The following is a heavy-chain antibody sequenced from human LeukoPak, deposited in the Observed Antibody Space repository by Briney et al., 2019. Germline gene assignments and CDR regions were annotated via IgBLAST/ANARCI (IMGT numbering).Heavy chain of an antibody. CDR2: ISYDGSNK. Sequence: GGSLRLSCAASGFTFSSYAMHWVRQAPGKGLEWVAVISYDGSNKYYADSVKGRFTISGDNSKNTLYLQMNSLRAEDTAVYYCARDYYGSGGPDYWGQGTLVTVSS. CDR3: ARDYYGSGGPDY. D-gene: IGHD3-10*01. V-gene: IGHV3-30-3*01. CDR1: GFTFSSYA. J-gene: IGHJ4*02.